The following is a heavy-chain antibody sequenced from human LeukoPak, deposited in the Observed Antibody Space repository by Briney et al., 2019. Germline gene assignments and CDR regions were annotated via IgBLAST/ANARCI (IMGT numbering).Heavy chain of an antibody. Sequence: PSQTLTLTCSVSGASISSGGHWWTWIRQHPVKGLEWIGYIYYSGNTYYNPSLESRVSISVDTSANQFSLRLSSVTAADTAVYYCARGHSSSSPYFCNGMDVWGQGTTVTVSS. CDR1: GASISSGGHW. CDR2: IYYSGNT. J-gene: IGHJ6*02. V-gene: IGHV4-31*03. D-gene: IGHD6-6*01. CDR3: ARGHSSSSPYFCNGMDV.